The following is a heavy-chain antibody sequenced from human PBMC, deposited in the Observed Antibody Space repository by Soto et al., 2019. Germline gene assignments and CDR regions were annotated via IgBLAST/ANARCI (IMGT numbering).Heavy chain of an antibody. CDR2: ISSSSSYI. J-gene: IGHJ5*02. CDR1: GFTFSSYS. D-gene: IGHD3-16*02. Sequence: PGGSLRLSCAASGFTFSSYSMNWVRQAPGKGLEWVSSISSSSSYIYYADSVKGRFTISRDNAKNSLYLQMNSLRAEDTAVYYCASNMDLGELSFDPWGQGTLVTVSS. V-gene: IGHV3-21*01. CDR3: ASNMDLGELSFDP.